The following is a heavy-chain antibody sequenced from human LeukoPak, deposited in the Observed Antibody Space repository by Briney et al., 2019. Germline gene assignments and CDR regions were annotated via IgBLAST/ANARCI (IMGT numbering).Heavy chain of an antibody. J-gene: IGHJ3*02. CDR3: ARSGYYYDSSGENDAFDI. D-gene: IGHD3-22*01. V-gene: IGHV3-11*04. CDR1: GFTFSDYY. CDR2: ISSSGSTI. Sequence: GGSLRLSCAASGFTFSDYYMSWIRQAPGKGLEWVSYISSSGSTIYYADSVKGRFTISRDNAKNSLYLQMNSLRAEDTAVYYCARSGYYYDSSGENDAFDIWGQGTMVTVSS.